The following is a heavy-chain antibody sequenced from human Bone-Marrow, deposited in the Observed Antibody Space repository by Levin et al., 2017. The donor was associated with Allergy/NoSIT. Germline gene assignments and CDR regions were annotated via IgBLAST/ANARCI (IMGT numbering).Heavy chain of an antibody. CDR1: GYTFTSHD. J-gene: IGHJ6*02. V-gene: IGHV1-18*01. CDR3: ARSYYNILSGSTYYYGMDV. Sequence: GESLKISCKASGYTFTSHDITWVRQAPGQGLEWMGWISGYNGDTNYAQKLQGRVTMTTDTSTSTAYMELRSLRSDDTAVYYCARSYYNILSGSTYYYGMDVWGQGTTVTVSS. CDR2: ISGYNGDT. D-gene: IGHD3-9*01.